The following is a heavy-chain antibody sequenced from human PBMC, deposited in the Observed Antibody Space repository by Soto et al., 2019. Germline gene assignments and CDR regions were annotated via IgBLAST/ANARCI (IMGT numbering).Heavy chain of an antibody. CDR2: VKSQADGGKA. CDR3: TAMRWNFWNTD. J-gene: IGHJ4*02. CDR1: GFTVNNAW. D-gene: IGHD3-3*01. V-gene: IGHV3-15*01. Sequence: NPGGSLRLSCVVSGFTVNNAWMGWGRQAPGKGLEWVGRVKSQADGGKAEYAAPVKDRFTISRDDSTNTVFLQMGNLKTEDTAVYYCTAMRWNFWNTDWGQGALVTVSS.